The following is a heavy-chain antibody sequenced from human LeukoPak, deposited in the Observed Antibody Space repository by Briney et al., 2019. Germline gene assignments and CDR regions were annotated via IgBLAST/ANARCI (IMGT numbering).Heavy chain of an antibody. V-gene: IGHV4-61*08. D-gene: IGHD3-22*01. CDR1: GGSISSGGYY. CDR2: IYYSGST. Sequence: PSETLSLTCAVSGGSISSGGYYWSWIRQPPGKGLEWIGYIYYSGSTNYNPSLKSRVTISVDTSKNQFSLKLSSVTAADTAVYYCARRGLVDYYDSSGYSNDAFDIWGQGTMVTVSS. J-gene: IGHJ3*02. CDR3: ARRGLVDYYDSSGYSNDAFDI.